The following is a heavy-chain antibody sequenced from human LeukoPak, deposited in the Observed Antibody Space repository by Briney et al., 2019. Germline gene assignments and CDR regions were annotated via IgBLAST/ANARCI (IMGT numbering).Heavy chain of an antibody. CDR1: GGTLSIYA. J-gene: IGHJ3*02. V-gene: IGHV1-69*05. CDR3: ARDKTRYYDFWSGYQGPDAFDI. D-gene: IGHD3-3*01. CDR2: IIPIFGTA. Sequence: SVKVSCKASGGTLSIYAISWVCQAPGQGLGWMGRIIPIFGTANYAQTFQGRVTITTDESTSTAYMELSSLRSEDTAVYYCARDKTRYYDFWSGYQGPDAFDIWGQGTMVTVSS.